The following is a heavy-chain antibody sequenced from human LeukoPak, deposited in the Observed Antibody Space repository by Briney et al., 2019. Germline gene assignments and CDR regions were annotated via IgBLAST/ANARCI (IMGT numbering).Heavy chain of an antibody. D-gene: IGHD1-26*01. CDR2: IIPILGIA. J-gene: IGHJ6*03. V-gene: IGHV1-69*04. Sequence: SVKVSCKASGGTFSSYAISWVRQAPGQGLEWMGRIIPILGIANYAQKFQGRVTITADKSTSTAYMELSSLRSEDTAVYYCARDPGMGAVRGYYYFYYMDVWGKGTTVTVSS. CDR1: GGTFSSYA. CDR3: ARDPGMGAVRGYYYFYYMDV.